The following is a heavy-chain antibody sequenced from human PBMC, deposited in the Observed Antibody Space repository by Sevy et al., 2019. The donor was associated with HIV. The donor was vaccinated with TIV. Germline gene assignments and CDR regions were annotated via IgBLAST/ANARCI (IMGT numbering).Heavy chain of an antibody. CDR3: STDPIIVLLVTDGMDV. V-gene: IGHV3-15*01. Sequence: GGSLRLSCAASVFTFSSYAMSWVRQAPGKGLEWVGRIKSKPDGGTIDYAAPVKGRFTISRDDSKNTLYLQMNSLKTEDTAVYYCSTDPIIVLLVTDGMDVWGQGTTVTVSS. D-gene: IGHD2-8*02. CDR1: VFTFSSYA. CDR2: IKSKPDGGTI. J-gene: IGHJ6*02.